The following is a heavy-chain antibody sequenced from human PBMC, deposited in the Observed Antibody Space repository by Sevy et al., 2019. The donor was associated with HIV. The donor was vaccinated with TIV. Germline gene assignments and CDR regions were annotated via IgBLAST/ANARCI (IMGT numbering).Heavy chain of an antibody. CDR3: TTDRQWELLMYYYYGMDV. D-gene: IGHD1-26*01. V-gene: IGHV3-15*01. Sequence: GGSLRLSCAASGFTFSNAWMSWVRQAPGKGLEWVGRIKSKTDGGTTDYAAPVKGRFTISREDSKNTLYLQMNSLKTEDTAVYYCTTDRQWELLMYYYYGMDVWGQGTTVTVSS. J-gene: IGHJ6*02. CDR1: GFTFSNAW. CDR2: IKSKTDGGTT.